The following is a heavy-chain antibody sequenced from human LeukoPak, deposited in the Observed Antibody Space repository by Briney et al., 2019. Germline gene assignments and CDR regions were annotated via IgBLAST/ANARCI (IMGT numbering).Heavy chain of an antibody. CDR1: GGSISSSSYY. CDR2: IYYSGST. Sequence: SETLSLTCTVPGGSISSSSYYWGWIRQPPGKGLEWIGRIYYSGSTYYNPSLKSRVTISVDTSKNQFSLKLSSVTAADTAVYYCAKLKIAAAGPGWGYNWFDPWGQGTLVTVSS. V-gene: IGHV4-39*07. CDR3: AKLKIAAAGPGWGYNWFDP. D-gene: IGHD6-13*01. J-gene: IGHJ5*02.